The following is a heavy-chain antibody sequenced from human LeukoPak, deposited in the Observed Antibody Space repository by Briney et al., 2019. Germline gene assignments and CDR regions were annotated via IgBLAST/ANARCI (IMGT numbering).Heavy chain of an antibody. CDR1: GGSISSGSYY. CDR2: IYTSGST. Sequence: SQTLSLTCTVSGGSISSGSYYWGWLRQPAGRGREGVGRIYTSGSTNYNPSLKSRVTISVDTSKNQFSLKLSSVTAADTAVYYCARDLEGYSSSWELVDWGQGTLVTVSS. D-gene: IGHD6-13*01. V-gene: IGHV4-61*02. J-gene: IGHJ4*02. CDR3: ARDLEGYSSSWELVD.